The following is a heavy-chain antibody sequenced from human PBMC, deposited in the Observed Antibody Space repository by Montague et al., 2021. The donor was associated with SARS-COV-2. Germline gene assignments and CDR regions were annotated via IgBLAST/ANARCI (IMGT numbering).Heavy chain of an antibody. CDR3: ARDNYDYVWGSYRYIY. Sequence: SLRLSCAASGFTVSSYALHWVRQAPGKGLEWVAVISYDVSSQYYSYSXXVLFTISRDNSKNTLYLQMNSLRAEDTAVYYCARDNYDYVWGSYRYIYWGQGTLVTVSS. CDR2: ISYDVSSQ. V-gene: IGHV3-30*04. D-gene: IGHD3-16*02. J-gene: IGHJ4*02. CDR1: GFTVSSYA.